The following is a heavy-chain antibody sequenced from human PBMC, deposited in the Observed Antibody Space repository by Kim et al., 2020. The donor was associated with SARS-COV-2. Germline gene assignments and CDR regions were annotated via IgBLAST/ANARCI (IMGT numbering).Heavy chain of an antibody. CDR2: IWYDGSNK. Sequence: GGSLRLSCAASGFSFSNYGMHWVRQAPGKGLEWVAVIWYDGSNKYYADSVKGRFTISRDNSKNTLYLQMNSLRAEDTAVYYCARDTRDNYWMDVWGQGATGSVS. V-gene: IGHV3-33*01. CDR3: ARDTRDNYWMDV. J-gene: IGHJ6*02. CDR1: GFSFSNYG.